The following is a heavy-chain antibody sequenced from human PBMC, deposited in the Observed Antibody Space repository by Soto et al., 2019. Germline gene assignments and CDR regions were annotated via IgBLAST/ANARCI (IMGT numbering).Heavy chain of an antibody. CDR3: ARGAAYCSSPLASFDV. CDR1: GYSFTKYG. CDR2: ISALNGKR. Sequence: QVQLEQSGSEVKKPGASVKVSCRYTGYSFTKYGIHWVRQAPGQGLEWMGWISALNGKRNSAPNFQARVTMTTDTPTSTAYLELRSLSFADTAVYFCARGAAYCSSPLASFDVWGQGTEVIVS. V-gene: IGHV1-18*01. J-gene: IGHJ3*01. D-gene: IGHD6-6*01.